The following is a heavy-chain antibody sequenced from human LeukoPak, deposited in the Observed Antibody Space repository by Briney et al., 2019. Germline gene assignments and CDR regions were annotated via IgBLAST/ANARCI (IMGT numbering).Heavy chain of an antibody. CDR1: GYTFTSYY. CDR3: ARDSELRYFDY. V-gene: IGHV1-3*01. D-gene: IGHD1-26*01. CDR2: INAGNGNT. J-gene: IGHJ4*02. Sequence: ASVKVSCKASGYTFTSYYMHWVRQAPGQRLEWMGWINAGNGNTKYSQKFQGRVTITRDTSASTAYMELSGLRSEDTAVYYCARDSELRYFDYWGQGTLVTVSS.